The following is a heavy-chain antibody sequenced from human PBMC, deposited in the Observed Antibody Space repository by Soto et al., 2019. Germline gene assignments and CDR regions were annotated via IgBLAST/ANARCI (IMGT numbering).Heavy chain of an antibody. CDR3: ARKARYGGATIDY. J-gene: IGHJ4*02. CDR2: IWYDGSNK. D-gene: IGHD1-26*01. CDR1: GFTFSSYG. V-gene: IGHV3-33*01. Sequence: QVQLVESGGGVVQPGRSLRLSCAASGFTFSSYGMHWVRQAPGKGLEWVAVIWYDGSNKYYADSVKGRFTISRDNSKNTLYLQMNSRRAEDPAVYYCARKARYGGATIDYWGQGTLVTVSS.